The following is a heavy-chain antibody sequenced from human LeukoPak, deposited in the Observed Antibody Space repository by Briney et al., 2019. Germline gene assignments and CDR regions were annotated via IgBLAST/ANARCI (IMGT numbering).Heavy chain of an antibody. Sequence: GASVKVSCKASGGTFSSYAISWVRQAPGQGLEWMGGIIPILGTANYAQKFQGRVTITADESTSTAYMELSSLRSEDTAVYYCARGTTVTNWFDPWGQGTLVTVSS. CDR2: IIPILGTA. D-gene: IGHD4-11*01. CDR1: GGTFSSYA. CDR3: ARGTTVTNWFDP. V-gene: IGHV1-69*13. J-gene: IGHJ5*02.